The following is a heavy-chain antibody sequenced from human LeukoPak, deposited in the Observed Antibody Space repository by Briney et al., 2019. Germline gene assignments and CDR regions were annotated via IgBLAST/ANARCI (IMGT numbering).Heavy chain of an antibody. CDR3: AKSFSWSYYIAGY. Sequence: GASLRLSCAASGFTFSSYAMSWVRQAPGKGLEWVSAISGSGGSTYYADSVKGRFTISRDNSKNTLYLQMNSLRAEDTAVYYCAKSFSWSYYIAGYWGQGTLVTVSS. J-gene: IGHJ4*02. V-gene: IGHV3-23*01. CDR2: ISGSGGST. CDR1: GFTFSSYA. D-gene: IGHD1-26*01.